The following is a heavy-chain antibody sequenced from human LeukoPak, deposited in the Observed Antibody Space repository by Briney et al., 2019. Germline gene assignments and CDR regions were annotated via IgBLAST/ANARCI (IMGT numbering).Heavy chain of an antibody. V-gene: IGHV1-18*01. D-gene: IGHD4-17*01. Sequence: ASVKVSCKASGYTFTSYGIRWVRQAPGQGLEWMGWISAYNGNTNYAQKFQGRVTMTTDTSTSTAYMELRSLRVDDTAVYYCARDDYGDYQRYWGQGTLVTVSS. CDR2: ISAYNGNT. J-gene: IGHJ4*02. CDR3: ARDDYGDYQRY. CDR1: GYTFTSYG.